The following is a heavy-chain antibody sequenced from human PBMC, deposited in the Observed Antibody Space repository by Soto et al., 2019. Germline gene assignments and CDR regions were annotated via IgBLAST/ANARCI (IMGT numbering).Heavy chain of an antibody. D-gene: IGHD6-19*01. V-gene: IGHV2-5*02. Sequence: QITLKESGPTLVKPTQTLTLTCTFSGFSLSTSGVGVGWIRQPPGKALEWLALIYWDDDKRYSPSLKSRLTITKDTSKNQVVLTMTNMDPVDTATYYCAHTPGYSSGWYYYYGMDVWGQGTTVTVSS. CDR3: AHTPGYSSGWYYYYGMDV. CDR2: IYWDDDK. J-gene: IGHJ6*02. CDR1: GFSLSTSGVG.